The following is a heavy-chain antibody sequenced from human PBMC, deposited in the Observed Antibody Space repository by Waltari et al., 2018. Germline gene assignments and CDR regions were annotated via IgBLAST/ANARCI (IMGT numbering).Heavy chain of an antibody. V-gene: IGHV4-39*07. Sequence: QLQLQASGPGLVKPSETLSLTCTVSGVSLHDDNTYWGWIRQPPGEGLEWVGSIYSTGSTYYKTSHKSRVTVSIDTPNNQFSLKLTSVTAADTAVYFCARGGSSYYDAYGTWGQGSMVIVSS. J-gene: IGHJ3*02. CDR2: IYSTGST. CDR3: ARGGSSYYDAYGT. D-gene: IGHD1-26*01. CDR1: GVSLHDDNTY.